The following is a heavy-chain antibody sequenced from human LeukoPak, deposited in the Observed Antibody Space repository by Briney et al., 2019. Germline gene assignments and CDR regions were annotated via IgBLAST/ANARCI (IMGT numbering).Heavy chain of an antibody. V-gene: IGHV1-69*05. Sequence: SVTVSCKASGGTFSSYAISWVRQAPGQGLEWMGGIIPIFGTANYAQKFQGRVTITTDESTSTAYMELSSLRSEDTAVYYCAIDWDYYDSSGSHYFDYWGQGTLVTVSS. J-gene: IGHJ4*02. CDR3: AIDWDYYDSSGSHYFDY. CDR2: IIPIFGTA. CDR1: GGTFSSYA. D-gene: IGHD3-22*01.